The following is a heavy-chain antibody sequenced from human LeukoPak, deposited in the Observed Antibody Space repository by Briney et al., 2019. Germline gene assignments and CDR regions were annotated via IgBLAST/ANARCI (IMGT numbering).Heavy chain of an antibody. CDR1: GGTFTSYA. D-gene: IGHD5-18*01. CDR3: ARGSRYSYGYDY. CDR2: IIPIFGTA. Sequence: SGKVSCKASGGTFTSYAISWERQAPGQGLEWMGGIIPIFGTANYAHNFQGRVTITAAESTSTAYMELSSLRSEDTAVYYCARGSRYSYGYDYWGQGTLVTVSS. V-gene: IGHV1-69*13. J-gene: IGHJ4*02.